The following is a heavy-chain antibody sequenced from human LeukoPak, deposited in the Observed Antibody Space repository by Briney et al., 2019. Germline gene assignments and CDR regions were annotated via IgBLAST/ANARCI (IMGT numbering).Heavy chain of an antibody. CDR2: ISHTGNT. J-gene: IGHJ4*02. V-gene: IGHV4-59*08. CDR3: ARVGDCGDDCYSHDY. CDR1: GGSINGFH. Sequence: SETLCLSCAVSGGSINGFHLGWVRQPPGKGLEYLGFISHTGNTNYSPSLESRVTISIDTSKNHFSLELRSVTAADTAVYFCARVGDCGDDCYSHDYWGQGTLVSVSS. D-gene: IGHD2-21*02.